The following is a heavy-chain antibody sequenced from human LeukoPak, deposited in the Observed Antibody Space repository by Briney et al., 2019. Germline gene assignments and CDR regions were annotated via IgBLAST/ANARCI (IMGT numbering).Heavy chain of an antibody. CDR1: GDSVSSILTT. J-gene: IGHJ5*01. CDR3: ARASSGRFDC. V-gene: IGHV6-1*01. D-gene: IGHD1-26*01. Sequence: KPSQTLSLTCAISGDSVSSILTTWNWIRQSPSRGLEWLGRTYYRSKWLNDYEVSVKSRITINPDTSKNQFSLQLNSVTPEDTAVYYCARASSGRFDCWGQGTLVTISS. CDR2: TYYRSKWLN.